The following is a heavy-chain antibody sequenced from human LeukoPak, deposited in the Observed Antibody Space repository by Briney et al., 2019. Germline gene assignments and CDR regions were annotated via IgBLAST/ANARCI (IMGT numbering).Heavy chain of an antibody. CDR3: ARSTYGDYGSGYFDY. CDR2: IYPGDSDT. CDR1: GYSFTSYW. D-gene: IGHD4-17*01. V-gene: IGHV5-51*01. Sequence: GESLKISCKGSGYSFTSYWIGWVRQMPGKGLEWMGIIYPGDSDTRYSPSFQGQVTISADKSISTAYLQWSSLKASDTAMYYCARSTYGDYGSGYFDYWGRGTLVTVSS. J-gene: IGHJ4*02.